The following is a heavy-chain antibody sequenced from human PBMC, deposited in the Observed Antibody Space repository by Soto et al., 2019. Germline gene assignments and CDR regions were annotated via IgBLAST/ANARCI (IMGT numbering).Heavy chain of an antibody. CDR2: ISGSGGST. CDR3: AKPNLYCSSTSCYDY. J-gene: IGHJ4*02. CDR1: GFTVSSYA. V-gene: IGHV3-23*01. D-gene: IGHD2-2*01. Sequence: GGSLRLSCAGSGFTVSSYAMSWVRQAPGKGLEWVSAISGSGGSTYYADSVKGRFTISRDNSKNTLYLQMNSLRAEDTAVYYCAKPNLYCSSTSCYDYWGQGTLVTVSS.